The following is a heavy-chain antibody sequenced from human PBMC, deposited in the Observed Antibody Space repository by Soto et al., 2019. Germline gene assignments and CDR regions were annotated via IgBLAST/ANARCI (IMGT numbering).Heavy chain of an antibody. D-gene: IGHD2-8*02. CDR2: IYYSGST. CDR1: GGSISSYY. Sequence: SETLPLTRTVSGGSISSYYWSWIRQPPGKGLEWIGYIYYSGSTNYNPSLKSRVTISVDTSKNQFSLMLRSVTDADTAVYYCARHRPGPYDYWGQGTLVTVSS. V-gene: IGHV4-59*08. CDR3: ARHRPGPYDY. J-gene: IGHJ4*02.